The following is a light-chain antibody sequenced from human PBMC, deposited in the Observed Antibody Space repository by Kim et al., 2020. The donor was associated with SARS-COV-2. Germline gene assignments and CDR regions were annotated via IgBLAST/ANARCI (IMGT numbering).Light chain of an antibody. CDR1: SGNSSYA. CDR3: QAWGTGIWV. Sequence: SVKLTCILGSGNSSYAIAWHQQQPEKGPRYLMKLNSDGSHNKGDGIPDRFSGSSSGAERYLTISSLQSEDEADYYCQAWGTGIWVFGGGTQLTVL. J-gene: IGLJ3*02. CDR2: LNSDGSH. V-gene: IGLV4-69*01.